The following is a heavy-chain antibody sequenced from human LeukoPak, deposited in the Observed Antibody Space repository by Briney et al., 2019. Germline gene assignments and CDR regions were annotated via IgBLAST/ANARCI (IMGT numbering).Heavy chain of an antibody. CDR2: ISGSGGTT. J-gene: IGHJ4*02. D-gene: IGHD3-22*01. V-gene: IGHV3-23*01. CDR3: AKRPDSHDF. Sequence: GGSLRLSCAASGFTFSSYAMSWVRQAPGKGLEWVAVISGSGGTTYYADSVKGRFTISRDNSKNTVDLQMNSLRAEDTAIYYCAKRPDSHDFWGQGTLVTVSS. CDR1: GFTFSSYA.